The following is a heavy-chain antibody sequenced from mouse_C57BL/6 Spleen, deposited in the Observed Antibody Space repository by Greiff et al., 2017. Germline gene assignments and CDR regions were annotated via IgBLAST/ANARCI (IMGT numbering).Heavy chain of an antibody. V-gene: IGHV1-82*01. CDR1: GYAFSSSW. J-gene: IGHJ2*01. Sequence: VQLQQSGPELVKPGASVKISCKASGYAFSSSWMTWVKQRPGKGLEWIGRIYPGDGDTNYNGKFKGKATLTADKSSSTAYMQLSSLPSEDSAVYFCARDSDQNFDYGGQGTTLTVSS. CDR3: ARDSDQNFDY. CDR2: IYPGDGDT.